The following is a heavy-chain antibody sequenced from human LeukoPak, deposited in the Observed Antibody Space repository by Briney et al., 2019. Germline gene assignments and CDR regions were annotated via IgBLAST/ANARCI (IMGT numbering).Heavy chain of an antibody. CDR1: GGSISSYY. V-gene: IGHV4-59*01. CDR2: IYYSGST. J-gene: IGHJ6*03. CDR3: ARGQGRLDYYYYYMDV. Sequence: PSETLSLTCTVSGGSISSYYWSWIRQPPGKGLEWIGYIYYSGSTNYNPSLKSRVTISVDTSKSQFSLKLSSVTAADTAVYYCARGQGRLDYYYYYMDVWGKGTTVTVS.